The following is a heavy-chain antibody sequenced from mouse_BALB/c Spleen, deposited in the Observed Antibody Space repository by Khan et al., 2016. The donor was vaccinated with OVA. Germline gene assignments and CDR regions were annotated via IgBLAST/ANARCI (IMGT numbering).Heavy chain of an antibody. V-gene: IGHV2-3*01. Sequence: QVQLKQSGPGLVAPSESLSITCTVSGFSLSSYGINWVRQPPGKGLEWLGVIWGDGSTNYHSALISRLIISKDNSKSQVFLKLNSLQTDDTATYYCAKFTPDYYSMDYWGQGTSVTVSS. CDR1: GFSLSSYG. J-gene: IGHJ4*01. CDR2: IWGDGST. CDR3: AKFTPDYYSMDY. D-gene: IGHD1-1*01.